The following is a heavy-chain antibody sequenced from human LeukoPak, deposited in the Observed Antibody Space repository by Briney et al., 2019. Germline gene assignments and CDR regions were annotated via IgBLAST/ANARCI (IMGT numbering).Heavy chain of an antibody. Sequence: PSETLSLTCTVSGGSISSYYWSWIRQPPGKGLEWIGYIYYSGSTNYNPSLKSRVTISVDTSKNQFSLKLSSVTAADTAVYYCARSYYDILTGYGLYGMDVWGQGTTVTVSS. D-gene: IGHD3-9*01. CDR3: ARSYYDILTGYGLYGMDV. CDR1: GGSISSYY. V-gene: IGHV4-59*01. CDR2: IYYSGST. J-gene: IGHJ6*02.